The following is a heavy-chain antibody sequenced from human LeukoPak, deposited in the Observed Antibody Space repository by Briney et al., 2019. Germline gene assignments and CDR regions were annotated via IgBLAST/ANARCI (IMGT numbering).Heavy chain of an antibody. D-gene: IGHD3-10*01. CDR1: GFTFSSYP. Sequence: GRSLRLSCAASGFTFSSYPMHWVRQAPGKGLEWVAVIAYDGSIKLYADSVKGRFIISRDDSKNTLYLQMNGLRGEDTAVYYCARDMFRGAPDYFDHWGQGTLVTVSS. CDR2: IAYDGSIK. J-gene: IGHJ4*02. V-gene: IGHV3-30*04. CDR3: ARDMFRGAPDYFDH.